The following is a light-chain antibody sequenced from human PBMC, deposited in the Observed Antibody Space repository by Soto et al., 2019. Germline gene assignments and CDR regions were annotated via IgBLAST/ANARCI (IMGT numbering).Light chain of an antibody. J-gene: IGKJ4*01. CDR3: QHYGSSPLT. V-gene: IGKV3-20*01. CDR2: GPS. CDR1: QSISSSY. Sequence: EIVLTQSPGTLSLSPGERATLSCRASQSISSSYLAWYQQKPGQAPRLLIYGPSSRATGIPDRFSGSGSGTDFTLTISRLEPEDFALYYCQHYGSSPLTFGGGTKVEIK.